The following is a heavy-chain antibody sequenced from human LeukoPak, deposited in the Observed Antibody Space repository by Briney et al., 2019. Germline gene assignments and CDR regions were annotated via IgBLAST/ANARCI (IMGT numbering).Heavy chain of an antibody. CDR2: IGGSCGST. D-gene: IGHD3-9*01. V-gene: IGHV3-23*01. CDR3: AKVDSFWYFDL. CDR1: GFTFSSYA. J-gene: IGHJ2*01. Sequence: PGGSLRLSCAASGFTFSSYAMTWVRQAPGKGREWVSAIGGSCGSTYYADSVKGRFTVSRDNSKKTFFVQMNSLRADDTAVYYCAKVDSFWYFDLWGRGTLVTVSS.